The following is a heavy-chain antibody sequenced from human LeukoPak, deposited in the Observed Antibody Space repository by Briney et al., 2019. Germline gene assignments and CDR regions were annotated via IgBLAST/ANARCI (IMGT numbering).Heavy chain of an antibody. J-gene: IGHJ4*02. CDR1: GYTFTVSY. Sequence: GASVKVSCRASGYTFTVSYMHWVRQAPGQGLEWMGWINPNSGGTNYAQKFQGRVTMTRDTSISTAYMELSRLRSDDTAVYYSAKEEGIGVTIDWGQGALVTVSS. V-gene: IGHV1-2*02. CDR2: INPNSGGT. D-gene: IGHD4-17*01. CDR3: AKEEGIGVTID.